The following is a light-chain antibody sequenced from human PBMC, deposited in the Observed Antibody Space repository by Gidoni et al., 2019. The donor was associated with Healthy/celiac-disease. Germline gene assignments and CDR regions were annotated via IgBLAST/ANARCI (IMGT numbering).Light chain of an antibody. J-gene: IGKJ1*01. V-gene: IGKV3-15*01. CDR2: GAS. CDR3: QQYYSWPVT. CDR1: QSDSSY. Sequence: DIVMTQSPATLSVSPGESATLSGRDSQSDSSYLAWYQQKPGQAPRLLIYGASTRDTGIPARFSGSGSGTEFTLSISSLQAEDVAVYYCQQYYSWPVTFXPXTKVEIK.